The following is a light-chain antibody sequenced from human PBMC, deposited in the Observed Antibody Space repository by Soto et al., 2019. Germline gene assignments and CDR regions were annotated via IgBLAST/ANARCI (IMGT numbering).Light chain of an antibody. CDR2: AAS. CDR3: QQSYSTPLT. Sequence: DIQMTQSPSSLSASVGDRVTITCRASQSISSYLNWYQQKPGKAPKLLIYAASSLQSRVPSRFSGSGSGTDFTLTISSLQPEDFATYYCQQSYSTPLTCGGGTKVEI. CDR1: QSISSY. J-gene: IGKJ4*01. V-gene: IGKV1-39*01.